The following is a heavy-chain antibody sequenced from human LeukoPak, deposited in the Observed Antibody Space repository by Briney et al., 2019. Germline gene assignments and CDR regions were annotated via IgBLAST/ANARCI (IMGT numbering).Heavy chain of an antibody. Sequence: GGPLRLSCAASGFTFSSYWMSWVRQAPGKGLEWVANIKQDGSEKYYVDSVKGRFTISRDNAKNSLYLQMNSLRAEDTAVYYCASLPHYYDSSGYSDYWGQGTLVTVSS. D-gene: IGHD3-22*01. J-gene: IGHJ4*02. CDR1: GFTFSSYW. CDR3: ASLPHYYDSSGYSDY. V-gene: IGHV3-7*01. CDR2: IKQDGSEK.